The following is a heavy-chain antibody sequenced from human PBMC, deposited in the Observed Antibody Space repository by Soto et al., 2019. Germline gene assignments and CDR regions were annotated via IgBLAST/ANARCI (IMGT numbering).Heavy chain of an antibody. Sequence: QAQLVQSGPEVKKPGASVKVSCKASGYRFTSYGISWVRQAPGQGLEWLGWLSAYDDNTKYAQTLQGRVSMSTDTSTKTAYMELRSLRSDDTAMYYCARGGYYDSSGSRNYHYYGMNVWGQGTTVTVSS. V-gene: IGHV1-18*01. J-gene: IGHJ6*02. D-gene: IGHD3-22*01. CDR2: LSAYDDNT. CDR1: GYRFTSYG. CDR3: ARGGYYDSSGSRNYHYYGMNV.